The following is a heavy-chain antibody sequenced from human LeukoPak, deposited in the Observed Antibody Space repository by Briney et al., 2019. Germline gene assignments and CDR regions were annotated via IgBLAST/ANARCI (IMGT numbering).Heavy chain of an antibody. CDR2: IYYSGST. Sequence: SETLSLTCTVSGGSISNYYWSWIRQPPGRGLEYIGYIYYSGSTNYNPSLKSRVTISVDTSKKQFSLKLSSVTAADTAVYYCASFIAAAGTRQFDYWGQGTLVTVSS. CDR3: ASFIAAAGTRQFDY. V-gene: IGHV4-59*01. J-gene: IGHJ4*02. CDR1: GGSISNYY. D-gene: IGHD6-13*01.